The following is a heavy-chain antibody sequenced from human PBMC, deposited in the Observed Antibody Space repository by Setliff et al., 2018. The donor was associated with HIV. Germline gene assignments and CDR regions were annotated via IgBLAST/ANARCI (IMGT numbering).Heavy chain of an antibody. D-gene: IGHD5-12*01. CDR1: GDSISTYC. CDR3: ARYTSKVDWFDP. Sequence: PSETLSLTCTVSGDSISTYCWIWIRQPPGKGLEWIAIIHYNGRTYYDPSLKSRVTIFVDTSKTQFYLKLRSVTASDTAVYYCARYTSKVDWFDPWGQGTLVTVSS. CDR2: IHYNGRT. J-gene: IGHJ5*02. V-gene: IGHV4-59*04.